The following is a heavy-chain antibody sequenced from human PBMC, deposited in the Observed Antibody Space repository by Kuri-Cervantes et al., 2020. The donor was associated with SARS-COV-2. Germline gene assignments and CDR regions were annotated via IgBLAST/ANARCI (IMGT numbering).Heavy chain of an antibody. Sequence: SETLSLTCTVSGGSISSYYWSWIRQPPGKGLEWIGEINHSGSTNYNPSLKSRVTISVDTSKNQFSLKLSSVTAADTAVYYCAKDHDDSSGYYLGAEYFQHWGQGTLVTVSS. CDR2: INHSGST. CDR1: GGSISSYY. D-gene: IGHD3-22*01. V-gene: IGHV4-34*01. CDR3: AKDHDDSSGYYLGAEYFQH. J-gene: IGHJ1*01.